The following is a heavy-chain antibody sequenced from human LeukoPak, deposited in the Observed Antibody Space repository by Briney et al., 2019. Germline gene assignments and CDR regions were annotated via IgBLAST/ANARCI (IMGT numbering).Heavy chain of an antibody. CDR1: GGSISSHY. Sequence: PSETLSLTCTVSGGSISSHYWSWIRQPPGKGLEWIGYIYYSGSTNYNPSLKSRVTISVDTSKNQFSPRLSSVTAADTAVYYCARAGGDFWSGYYYYYMDVWGKGTTVTVSS. CDR2: IYYSGST. D-gene: IGHD3-3*01. V-gene: IGHV4-59*11. CDR3: ARAGGDFWSGYYYYYMDV. J-gene: IGHJ6*03.